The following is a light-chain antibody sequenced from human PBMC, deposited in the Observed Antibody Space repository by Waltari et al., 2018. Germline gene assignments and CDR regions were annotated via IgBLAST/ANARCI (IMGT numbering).Light chain of an antibody. CDR3: AAWDDSLNGPV. V-gene: IGLV1-44*01. J-gene: IGLJ3*02. CDR2: INN. CDR1: NSNVGSHS. Sequence: QSVLTQSPSASGAHGQTVTISCSGGNSNVGSHSVDGYQQFQGAAPKLLIYINNERPSGVSDRFSGSKSGTSASLAISNLQSDDEADYYCAAWDDSLNGPVFGGGTKVTV.